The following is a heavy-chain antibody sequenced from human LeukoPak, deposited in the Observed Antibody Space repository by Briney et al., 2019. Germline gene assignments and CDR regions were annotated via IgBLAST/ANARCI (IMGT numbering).Heavy chain of an antibody. D-gene: IGHD6-13*01. Sequence: PSETLSLTCRGSNYAINNGYYWGWIRQPPGKGLEWIGYIHYTGNTNYKSSLKSRVTISIDTPKNQFSLKLSSVTAADTAVYYCAGAPLRQLVRIDFWGQGTLVTVSS. CDR2: IHYTGNT. J-gene: IGHJ4*02. CDR1: NYAINNGYY. CDR3: AGAPLRQLVRIDF. V-gene: IGHV4-38-2*02.